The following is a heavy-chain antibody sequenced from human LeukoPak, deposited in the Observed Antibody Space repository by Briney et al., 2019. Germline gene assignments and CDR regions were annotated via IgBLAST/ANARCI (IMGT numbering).Heavy chain of an antibody. CDR1: GFNFEIYS. CDR2: ISSSSNFI. V-gene: IGHV3-21*01. D-gene: IGHD4-17*01. J-gene: IGHJ3*02. CDR3: ARGQVTAVTGLASFDI. Sequence: PGGSLRLSCEASGFNFEIYSMNWVRQAPGKGLEWVSSISSSSNFIYYADSVKGRFTISRDNGKKSLYLQMNSLRAEDTAVYYCARGQVTAVTGLASFDIWGQGTMVTVSS.